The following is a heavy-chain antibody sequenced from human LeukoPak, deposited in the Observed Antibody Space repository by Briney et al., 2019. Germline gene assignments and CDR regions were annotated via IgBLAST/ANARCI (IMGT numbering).Heavy chain of an antibody. CDR1: GFTFSSYW. J-gene: IGHJ4*02. V-gene: IGHV3-23*01. Sequence: GGSLRLSCAASGFTFSSYWMSWVRQAPGKGLEWVSAISGSGGSTYYADSVKGRFTISRDNSKNTLYLQMNSLRAEDTAVYYCAKDGMSIAAREGFDYWGQGTLVTVSS. CDR3: AKDGMSIAAREGFDY. D-gene: IGHD6-6*01. CDR2: ISGSGGST.